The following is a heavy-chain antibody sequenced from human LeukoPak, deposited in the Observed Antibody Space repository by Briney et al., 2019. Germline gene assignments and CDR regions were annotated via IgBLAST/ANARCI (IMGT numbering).Heavy chain of an antibody. Sequence: GGSLRLSCAASGFTFSSYAMSWVRQAPGKGLEWVSAISGSGGSTYYADSVKGRFTFSRDNSKNTLYLQMNSLRAEDTAVYYCAKDLVRYDDVGTPDYWGQGTLVTVSS. CDR3: AKDLVRYDDVGTPDY. CDR1: GFTFSSYA. D-gene: IGHD3-22*01. V-gene: IGHV3-23*01. J-gene: IGHJ4*02. CDR2: ISGSGGST.